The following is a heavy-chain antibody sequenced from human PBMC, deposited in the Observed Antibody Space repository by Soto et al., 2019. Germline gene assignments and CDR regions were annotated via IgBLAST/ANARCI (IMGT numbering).Heavy chain of an antibody. CDR2: ITTKTFNYAT. V-gene: IGHV3-73*01. J-gene: IGHJ1*01. CDR1: GFTFSDSD. D-gene: IGHD5-12*01. Sequence: PGGSLRLSCAASGFTFSDSDIHWVRQASGKGLEWVGRITTKTFNYATAYGASVRGRLTVSRDDSKSTAYLQMDSLKTEDTAVYYLGHGSIGSQVAFPQWGQGTLVPVSS. CDR3: GHGSIGSQVAFPQ.